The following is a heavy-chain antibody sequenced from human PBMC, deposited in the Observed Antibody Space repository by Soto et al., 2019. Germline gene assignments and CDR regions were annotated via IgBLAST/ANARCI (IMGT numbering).Heavy chain of an antibody. Sequence: GGSLRLSCAASGFTFSSYAMNWVRQAPGKGLEWVSLIGESGTPTYYADSVKGRFTISRDNSGNTLFLEMYSLRAEDTAVYYCARYIPGVRYYGLDVWGQGTTVTVSS. CDR2: IGESGTPT. D-gene: IGHD2-2*01. CDR1: GFTFSSYA. J-gene: IGHJ6*02. CDR3: ARYIPGVRYYGLDV. V-gene: IGHV3-23*01.